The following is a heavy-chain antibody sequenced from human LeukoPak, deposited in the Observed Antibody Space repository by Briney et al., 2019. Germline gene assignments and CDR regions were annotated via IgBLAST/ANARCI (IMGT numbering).Heavy chain of an antibody. J-gene: IGHJ4*02. V-gene: IGHV3-48*01. CDR1: GFTFSPYS. CDR3: ARILTTGTTVSY. D-gene: IGHD1-1*01. Sequence: PGGSLRLSCAASGFTFSPYSMNWVRQAPGKGLEWVAYIISSSSAIYYADSVKGRFTISRDNAKNSLYLQMNSLRAEDTAVYYCARILTTGTTVSYWGQGTLVTVSS. CDR2: IISSSSAI.